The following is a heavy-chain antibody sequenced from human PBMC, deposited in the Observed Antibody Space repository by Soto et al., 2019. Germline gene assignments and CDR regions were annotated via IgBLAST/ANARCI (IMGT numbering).Heavy chain of an antibody. V-gene: IGHV5-51*01. CDR3: ARQGSGWLYYYYGMDV. Sequence: GESLKISCKGSGYSFTSYCIGWVRHMPGRGLEWMGIIYPGDSDTRYSPSFQGQVTISADKSISTAYLQWSSLKASDTAMYYCARQGSGWLYYYYGMDVWGQGTTVTVSS. CDR1: GYSFTSYC. CDR2: IYPGDSDT. J-gene: IGHJ6*02. D-gene: IGHD6-19*01.